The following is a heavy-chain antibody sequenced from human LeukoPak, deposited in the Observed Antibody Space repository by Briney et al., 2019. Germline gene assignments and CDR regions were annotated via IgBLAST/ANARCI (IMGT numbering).Heavy chain of an antibody. D-gene: IGHD7-27*01. Sequence: PWGSLRLSCAASGFTFSTYTMYWVRHPPGKRLEWVSIIGNNGGGIHYADSVRGRFTISRDNSKNALYLQMNSLRVEDTAVYYCAIDPNWGTHSWGQGVLVTVSS. CDR3: AIDPNWGTHS. V-gene: IGHV3-23*01. CDR1: GFTFSTYT. CDR2: IGNNGGGI. J-gene: IGHJ4*02.